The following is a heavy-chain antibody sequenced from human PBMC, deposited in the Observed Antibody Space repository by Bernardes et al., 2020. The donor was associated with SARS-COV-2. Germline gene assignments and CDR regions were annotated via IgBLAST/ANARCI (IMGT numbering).Heavy chain of an antibody. D-gene: IGHD5-12*01. Sequence: LSLTCAVYGGSFSGYYWSWIRQPPGKGLEWIGEINHSGSTNYNPSLKSRVTISVDTSKNQFSLKLSSVTAADTAVYYCARGLSGYNFRFDYWGQGTLVTVSS. CDR2: INHSGST. CDR1: GGSFSGYY. J-gene: IGHJ4*02. CDR3: ARGLSGYNFRFDY. V-gene: IGHV4-34*01.